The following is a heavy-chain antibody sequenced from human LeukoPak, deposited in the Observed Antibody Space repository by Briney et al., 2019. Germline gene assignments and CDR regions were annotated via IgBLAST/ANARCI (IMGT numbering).Heavy chain of an antibody. Sequence: PGGSLRLSCAASGFTFSSFAIHWVRRAPGEGLEWVAIISYDGNNKYYADSVKGRFTISRDNSKNTLYLQMNSLRAEDTAVYYCARDTATLYSYGLGAFDIWGQGTMVTISS. J-gene: IGHJ3*02. D-gene: IGHD5-18*01. CDR2: ISYDGNNK. CDR3: ARDTATLYSYGLGAFDI. CDR1: GFTFSSFA. V-gene: IGHV3-30-3*01.